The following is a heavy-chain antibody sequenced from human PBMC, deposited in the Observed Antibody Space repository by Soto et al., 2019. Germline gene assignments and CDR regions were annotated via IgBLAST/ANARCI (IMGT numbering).Heavy chain of an antibody. J-gene: IGHJ4*02. V-gene: IGHV3-23*01. Sequence: HPGGSLRFSCAASGFTFSSYAMSWVRQAPGKGPEWVSAISGSGGSTYYADSVKGRFTISRDNSKNTLYLQMNSLRAEDTAVYYCAKDLAYCGGDPRNCRGLGRGFDYRGQGTLVTVPQ. CDR1: GFTFSSYA. CDR3: AKDLAYCGGDPRNCRGLGRGFDY. CDR2: ISGSGGST. D-gene: IGHD2-21*02.